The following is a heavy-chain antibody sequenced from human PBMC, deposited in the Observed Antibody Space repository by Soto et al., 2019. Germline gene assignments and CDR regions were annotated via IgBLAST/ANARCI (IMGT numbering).Heavy chain of an antibody. J-gene: IGHJ4*02. D-gene: IGHD2-8*01. Sequence: QVQLQESGPGLVKPSQTLSLTCTVSGGSISSGGYYWSWIRQHPGNGLEWIGDICYSGSTYYNPSLKSRVTIAVDTSKNQFSLKLSSVTAADPAVYCCASGRMEGYYFDYWGQGTLVTVSS. CDR3: ASGRMEGYYFDY. CDR1: GGSISSGGYY. V-gene: IGHV4-31*03. CDR2: ICYSGST.